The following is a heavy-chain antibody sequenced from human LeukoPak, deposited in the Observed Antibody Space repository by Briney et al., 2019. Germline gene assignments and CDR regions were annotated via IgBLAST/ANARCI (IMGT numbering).Heavy chain of an antibody. D-gene: IGHD3-3*01. CDR3: ASLRERSYYARGFDY. V-gene: IGHV4-34*01. CDR2: INHSGST. Sequence: SETLSLTCAVYGGSFSGYYWSWIRQPPGKGLEWIGEINHSGSTNYNPSLKSRVTISVDTSKNQFSLKLSSVTAANTAVYYCASLRERSYYARGFDYWGQGTLVTVSS. CDR1: GGSFSGYY. J-gene: IGHJ4*02.